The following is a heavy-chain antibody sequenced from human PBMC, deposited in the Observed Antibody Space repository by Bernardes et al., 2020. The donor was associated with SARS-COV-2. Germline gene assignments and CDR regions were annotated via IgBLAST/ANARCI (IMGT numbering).Heavy chain of an antibody. CDR3: ARDGANSSGWGDGMDV. CDR1: GFTFSSYG. J-gene: IGHJ6*02. CDR2: IWYDGSNK. D-gene: IGHD6-19*01. Sequence: GGSLRLSCAASGFTFSSYGMHWVRQAPGKGLEWVAVIWYDGSNKYYADSVKGRFTISRDNSKNTLYLQMNSLRAEDTAVYYCARDGANSSGWGDGMDVWGQGTTVTVSS. V-gene: IGHV3-33*01.